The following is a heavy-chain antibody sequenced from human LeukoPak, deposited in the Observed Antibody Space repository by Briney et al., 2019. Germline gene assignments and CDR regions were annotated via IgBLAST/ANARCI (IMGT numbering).Heavy chain of an antibody. Sequence: SETLSLTCAVYGGPFSGYYWSWIRQPPGKGLEWIGYIYYSGSTNYNPSLKSRVTISVDTSKNQFSLKLSSVTAADTAVYYCARRPHSNYHFDYWGQGTLVTVSS. CDR1: GGPFSGYY. D-gene: IGHD4-11*01. CDR2: IYYSGST. CDR3: ARRPHSNYHFDY. J-gene: IGHJ4*02. V-gene: IGHV4-59*08.